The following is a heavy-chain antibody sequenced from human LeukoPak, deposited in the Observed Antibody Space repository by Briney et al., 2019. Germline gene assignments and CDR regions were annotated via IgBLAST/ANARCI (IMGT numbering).Heavy chain of an antibody. CDR1: GGSFSGYY. J-gene: IGHJ4*02. CDR2: INHSGST. CDR3: ASSDGLPPRSDSSYDVFDY. D-gene: IGHD5-12*01. Sequence: SETLSLTCAVYGGSFSGYYWSWIRQPPGKGLEWIGEINHSGSTNYNPSLKSRVTISVGTSKNQFSLKLSSVTAADTALYYCASSDGLPPRSDSSYDVFDYWGQGTLVTVSS. V-gene: IGHV4-34*01.